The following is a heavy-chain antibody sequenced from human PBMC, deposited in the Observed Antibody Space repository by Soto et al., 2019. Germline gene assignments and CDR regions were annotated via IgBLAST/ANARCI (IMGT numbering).Heavy chain of an antibody. Sequence: QVQLQESGPGLVKPSQILSLTCTVSGGSIRSGGYYWSWIRQHPGKGLEWIGSIYYSGSTYYNPSLKSRPTISVDTTKNQFSLKLSSVTAADTAVYYCTRGVLHWGQGTLVTVSS. J-gene: IGHJ4*02. CDR3: TRGVLH. D-gene: IGHD3-16*01. V-gene: IGHV4-31*03. CDR1: GGSIRSGGYY. CDR2: IYYSGST.